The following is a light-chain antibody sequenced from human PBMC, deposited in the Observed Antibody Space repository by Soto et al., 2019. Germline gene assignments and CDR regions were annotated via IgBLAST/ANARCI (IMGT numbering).Light chain of an antibody. Sequence: QSVLTQPPSASGTPGQRVTISCSGSSSNIGTNAVNWYQQLPGTAPKLLVYRNNQRPSGVPDRFSGSKSGTSASLAISGLQSEDEADYSCAAWDDSLNGYVFGTGTKVTVL. CDR3: AAWDDSLNGYV. J-gene: IGLJ1*01. V-gene: IGLV1-44*01. CDR2: RNN. CDR1: SSNIGTNA.